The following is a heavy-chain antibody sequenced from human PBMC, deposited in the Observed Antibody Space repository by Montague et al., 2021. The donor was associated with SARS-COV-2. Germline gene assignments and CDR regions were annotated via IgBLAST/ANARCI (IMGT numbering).Heavy chain of an antibody. Sequence: SETLSLTCTVSGGSFSSDNYFWGWIRQPPGKGLEWIGSIYYSGGTFYXPSLKSRVTISVDTSRNQFSLKLISVAAADTAVYYCASQAPVDTGMLRTCGWFDAWGQGALVTVSS. CDR1: GGSFSSDNYF. V-gene: IGHV4-39*01. J-gene: IGHJ5*02. CDR3: ASQAPVDTGMLRTCGWFDA. D-gene: IGHD5-18*01. CDR2: IYYSGGT.